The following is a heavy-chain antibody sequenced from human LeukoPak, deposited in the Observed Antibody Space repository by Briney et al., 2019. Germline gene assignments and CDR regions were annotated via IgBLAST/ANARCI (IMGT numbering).Heavy chain of an antibody. CDR3: ARSSSSNPSHFDY. Sequence: GASVKVSCKASGYTFTGYYMHWVRQAPGQGLEWMGWINPNSGGTNYAQKFQGRVTMTRDTSISTAYMELSRLRSDDTAVYYCARSSSSNPSHFDYWGQGTLVTVSS. CDR1: GYTFTGYY. V-gene: IGHV1-2*02. CDR2: INPNSGGT. D-gene: IGHD6-6*01. J-gene: IGHJ4*02.